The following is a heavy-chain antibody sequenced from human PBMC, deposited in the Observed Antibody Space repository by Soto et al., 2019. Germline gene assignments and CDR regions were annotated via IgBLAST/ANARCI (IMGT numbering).Heavy chain of an antibody. Sequence: GASVKVSCKAFRYTFTSYGMHWVRQAPGQGLEWMGIINPSGGSTNYAQKFQGRVTVTRDTSTSTVYMELSSLRSEDTAVYYCARHLAAGDYWGQGTLVTVSS. CDR2: INPSGGST. J-gene: IGHJ4*02. D-gene: IGHD6-13*01. V-gene: IGHV1-46*03. CDR3: ARHLAAGDY. CDR1: RYTFTSYG.